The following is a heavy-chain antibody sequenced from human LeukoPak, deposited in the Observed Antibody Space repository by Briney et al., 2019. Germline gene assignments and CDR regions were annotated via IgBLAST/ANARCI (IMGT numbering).Heavy chain of an antibody. Sequence: GGSLRLSCAVSGITLSNYGMSWVRQAPGKGLEWVAGISDSGGRTNYADSVKGRFTISRDNPKNTLYLQMNSLRAEDTAVYFCAKRGVVIRVILVGFHKEAYYFDSWGQGALVNVSS. CDR3: AKRGVVIRVILVGFHKEAYYFDS. D-gene: IGHD3-22*01. CDR1: GITLSNYG. V-gene: IGHV3-23*01. J-gene: IGHJ4*02. CDR2: ISDSGGRT.